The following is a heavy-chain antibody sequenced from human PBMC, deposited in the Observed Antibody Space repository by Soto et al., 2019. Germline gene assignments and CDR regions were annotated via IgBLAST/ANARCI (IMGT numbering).Heavy chain of an antibody. CDR2: IYHSGST. Sequence: PSETLSLTCAVSGGSISSSNWWSWVRQPPGKGLEWIGKIYHSGSTNYNPSLKSRVAISVDKSKNQFSLELSSVTAADTAVYYCARVYMVRGTIIRYFDYWGQGTLVTVSS. CDR3: ARVYMVRGTIIRYFDY. J-gene: IGHJ4*02. CDR1: GGSISSSNW. V-gene: IGHV4-4*02. D-gene: IGHD3-10*01.